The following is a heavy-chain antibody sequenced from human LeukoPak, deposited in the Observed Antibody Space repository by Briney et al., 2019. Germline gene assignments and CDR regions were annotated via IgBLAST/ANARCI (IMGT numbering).Heavy chain of an antibody. Sequence: GASVKVSCKASGGTFNSYAISWVRQAPGQGLEWMGGIIPIFGTANYAQKFQGRVTITADESTSTAYMELSSLRSEDTAVYYCATEGGGLITMVRGVTNAFDIWGQGTMVTVSS. CDR2: IIPIFGTA. J-gene: IGHJ3*02. V-gene: IGHV1-69*13. CDR3: ATEGGGLITMVRGVTNAFDI. CDR1: GGTFNSYA. D-gene: IGHD3-10*01.